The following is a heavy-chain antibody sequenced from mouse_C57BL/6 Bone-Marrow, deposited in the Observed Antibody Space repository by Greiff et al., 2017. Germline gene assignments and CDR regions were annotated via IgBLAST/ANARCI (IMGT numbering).Heavy chain of an antibody. V-gene: IGHV1-55*01. CDR3: ARSYCNSSWFAY. CDR2: IYPGSGST. J-gene: IGHJ3*01. D-gene: IGHD2-10*01. Sequence: QVQLQQPGAELVKPGASVKMSCKASGYTFTSYWITWVKQMPGQGLEWIGDIYPGSGSTNYNDKFTSNAILTVDTSSSTAYMQLSSLTSADSAVFYCARSYCNSSWFAYWGQGTLVTVSA. CDR1: GYTFTSYW.